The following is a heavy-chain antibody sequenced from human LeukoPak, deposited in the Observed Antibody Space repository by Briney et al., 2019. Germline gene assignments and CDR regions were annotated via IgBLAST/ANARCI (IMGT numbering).Heavy chain of an antibody. V-gene: IGHV3-23*01. CDR1: GFTFSSYA. J-gene: IGHJ4*02. CDR3: ANQRRDSSSSPFRFHLDS. Sequence: GGSLRLSCAASGFTFSSYAMSWVRQAPGRGLEWVSAISGSGGSTYYADSVKGRFTISRDTSKNTLYVQMNSLRGEDTAVYYCANQRRDSSSSPFRFHLDSWGQGTPVTVSS. D-gene: IGHD6-6*01. CDR2: ISGSGGST.